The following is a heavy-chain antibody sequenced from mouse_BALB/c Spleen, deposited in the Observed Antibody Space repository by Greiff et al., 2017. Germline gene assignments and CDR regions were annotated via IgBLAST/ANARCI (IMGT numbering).Heavy chain of an antibody. V-gene: IGHV1-54*01. Sequence: QVQLQQSGAELVRPGTSVKVSCKASGYAFTNYLIEWVKQRPGQGLEWIGVINPGSGGTNYNEKFKGKATLTADKSSSTAYMQLSSLTSDDSAVYFCARGGYDTGGDYWGQGTTLTVSS. CDR2: INPGSGGT. CDR1: GYAFTNYL. D-gene: IGHD2-2*01. CDR3: ARGGYDTGGDY. J-gene: IGHJ2*01.